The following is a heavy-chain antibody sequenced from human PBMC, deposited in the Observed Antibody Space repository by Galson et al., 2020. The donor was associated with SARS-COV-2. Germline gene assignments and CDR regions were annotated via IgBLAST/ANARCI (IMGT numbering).Heavy chain of an antibody. V-gene: IGHV3-74*01. Sequence: GGSLRLSCAASGFSFSANWMHWVRQAPGKGLVWVSRINTDGSTTTYADFVRGRFTSTRDNARNTLYLQMNSLRAEDTAVYYCASAFYYDTSGYCLHRAIARGYYFDYWCQGTLFTVSS. D-gene: IGHD3-22*01. CDR2: INTDGSTT. CDR1: GFSFSANW. J-gene: IGHJ4*02. CDR3: ASAFYYDTSGYCLHRAIARGYYFDY.